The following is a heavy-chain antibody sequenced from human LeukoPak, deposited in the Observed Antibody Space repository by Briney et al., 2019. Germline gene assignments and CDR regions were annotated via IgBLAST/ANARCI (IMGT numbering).Heavy chain of an antibody. J-gene: IGHJ4*02. D-gene: IGHD5-18*01. V-gene: IGHV3-21*01. CDR3: ASERSSYGSN. CDR1: GFTFSSYS. CDR2: ISSSSSYI. Sequence: GGSLRLSCAASGFTFSSYSMNWVRQAQGKGLEWVSSISSSSSYIYYADSVKGRFTISRDNAKNSLYLQMNSLRAEDTAVYYCASERSSYGSNWGQGTLVTVSS.